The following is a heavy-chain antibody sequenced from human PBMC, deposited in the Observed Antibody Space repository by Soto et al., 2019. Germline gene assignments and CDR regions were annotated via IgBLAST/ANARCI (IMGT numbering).Heavy chain of an antibody. CDR2: MNPNSGNT. J-gene: IGHJ4*01. Sequence: RQATGQGLEWMGWMNPNSGNTGYAQKFQGRVTMARNTSISTAYMELSSLRSQDTAEYYCASRARGYSSGPDYWGQGTLVTVSS. V-gene: IGHV1-8*01. D-gene: IGHD6-25*01. CDR3: ASRARGYSSGPDY.